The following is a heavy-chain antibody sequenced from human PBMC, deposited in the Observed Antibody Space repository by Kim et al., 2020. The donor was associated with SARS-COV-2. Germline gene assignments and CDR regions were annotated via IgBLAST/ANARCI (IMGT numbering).Heavy chain of an antibody. CDR1: GFTFSSYA. D-gene: IGHD2-2*01. CDR2: ISGSGGST. Sequence: GGSLRLSCAASGFTFSSYAMSWVRQAPGKGLEWVSAISGSGGSTYYADSVKGRFTISRDNSKNTLYLQMNSLRAEDTAVYYCATLGYCSSTSCYRGFYFDYWGQGTLVTVSS. J-gene: IGHJ4*02. V-gene: IGHV3-23*01. CDR3: ATLGYCSSTSCYRGFYFDY.